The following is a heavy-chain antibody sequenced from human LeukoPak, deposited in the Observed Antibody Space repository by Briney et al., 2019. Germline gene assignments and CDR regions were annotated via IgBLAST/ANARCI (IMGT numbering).Heavy chain of an antibody. V-gene: IGHV3-11*01. CDR2: ISSSGSTI. D-gene: IGHD5-18*01. Sequence: PWGSLRLSCAASGFTFSDYYMSWIRQAPGKGLEWVSYISSSGSTIYYADSVKGRFTISRDNAKNSLYLQMNSLRAEDTAVYYCASGRDDVYLRGDTAMVFDYWGQGTLVTVSS. CDR1: GFTFSDYY. J-gene: IGHJ4*02. CDR3: ASGRDDVYLRGDTAMVFDY.